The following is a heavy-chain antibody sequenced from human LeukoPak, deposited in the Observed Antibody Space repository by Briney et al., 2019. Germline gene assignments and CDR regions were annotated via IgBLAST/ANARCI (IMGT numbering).Heavy chain of an antibody. Sequence: SETLSLTCTVSGGSISSYYWSWIRQPPGKGLECIGRIYTRGSINYSPPLKSRVTMSVDTSKNQCSLKLSSVTAADTAVYYCARSVEGYCRGGSCYFYSYYMDVWGKGTTVTVSS. J-gene: IGHJ6*03. V-gene: IGHV4-4*07. CDR2: IYTRGSI. D-gene: IGHD2-15*01. CDR3: ARSVEGYCRGGSCYFYSYYMDV. CDR1: GGSISSYY.